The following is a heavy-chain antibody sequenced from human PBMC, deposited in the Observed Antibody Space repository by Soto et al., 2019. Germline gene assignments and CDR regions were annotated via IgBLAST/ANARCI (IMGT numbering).Heavy chain of an antibody. Sequence: QVQLQQWGAGLLKPSETLSLTCAVYGGSFSGYYWSWIRQPPGKGLEWIGEINHSGSTNYNPSLKSRVTISVDTSKNQFSLKLNSVTAADTAVYYCARGRRSSYGIWNWFDPWGQGTLVTVSS. D-gene: IGHD5-18*01. CDR1: GGSFSGYY. CDR2: INHSGST. J-gene: IGHJ5*02. V-gene: IGHV4-34*01. CDR3: ARGRRSSYGIWNWFDP.